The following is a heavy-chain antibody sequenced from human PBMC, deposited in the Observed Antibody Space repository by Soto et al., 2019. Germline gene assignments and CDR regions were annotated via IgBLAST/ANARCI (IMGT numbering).Heavy chain of an antibody. CDR3: ATPGIVGATPSAEYFQH. Sequence: GESLKISCKGSGYSFTSYWIGWVRPMPGKGLEWMGIIYPGDSDTRYSPSFQGQVTISADKSISTAYLQWSSLKASDTAMYYCATPGIVGATPSAEYFQHWGQGTLVTVSS. V-gene: IGHV5-51*01. D-gene: IGHD1-26*01. CDR2: IYPGDSDT. CDR1: GYSFTSYW. J-gene: IGHJ1*01.